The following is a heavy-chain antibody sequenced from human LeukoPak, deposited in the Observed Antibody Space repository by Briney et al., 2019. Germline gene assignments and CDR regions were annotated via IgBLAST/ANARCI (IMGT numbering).Heavy chain of an antibody. CDR1: GFTVSSNY. CDR2: IYSGGST. V-gene: IGHV3-66*01. J-gene: IGHJ5*02. D-gene: IGHD2-2*02. CDR3: AIDPRYCSSTSCYT. Sequence: GGSLRLSCAASGFTVSSNYMSWVRQAPGKGLEWVSVIYSGGSTYYADSVKGRFTISRDNSKNTLYLQMNSLRAEDTAVYYCAIDPRYCSSTSCYTWGQGTLVTVSS.